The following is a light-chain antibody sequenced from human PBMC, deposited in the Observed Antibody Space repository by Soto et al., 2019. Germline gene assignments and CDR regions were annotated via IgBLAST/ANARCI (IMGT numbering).Light chain of an antibody. V-gene: IGKV3-15*01. CDR1: QSISSN. J-gene: IGKJ1*01. Sequence: EIVMPQSATTLSVPPGGGAPLSCRASQSISSNLAWYQQKPGQAPRLLISGASTRATGIPARFSGSGSGTEFTLTISSLQPDDFATYYCQHYNSYSEAFGQGTKVDIK. CDR2: GAS. CDR3: QHYNSYSEA.